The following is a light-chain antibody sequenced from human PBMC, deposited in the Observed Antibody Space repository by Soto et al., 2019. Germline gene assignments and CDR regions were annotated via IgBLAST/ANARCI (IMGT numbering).Light chain of an antibody. CDR2: DVS. CDR3: SSYTSSSSVI. V-gene: IGLV2-14*01. J-gene: IGLJ2*01. CDR1: SSDVGNYNY. Sequence: QSALTQPASVSGSPGQSITFSCTGTSSDVGNYNYVSWYQQYPGKAPKLMIYDVSTRPSGVSNRFSGSKSGNTASLTISGLQAEDEANYYCSSYTSSSSVIFGGGTKLTVL.